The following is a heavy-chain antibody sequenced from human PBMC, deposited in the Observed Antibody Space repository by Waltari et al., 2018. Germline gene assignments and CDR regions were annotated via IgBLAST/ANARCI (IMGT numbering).Heavy chain of an antibody. CDR1: GYTLTQSP. D-gene: IGHD5-12*01. V-gene: IGHV1-24*01. CDR2: YVPEDGET. CDR3: ATDHYRQSGYDS. J-gene: IGHJ5*02. Sequence: QVQLVQSGAEVKKPGAPVKVSCKVSGYTLTQSPMHWVRQAPGKGLEWMGGYVPEDGETIYAQSFQGRVAMTEDSSTDTAYMELTSLTSEDTAVYYCATDHYRQSGYDSWGQGTLVTVSS.